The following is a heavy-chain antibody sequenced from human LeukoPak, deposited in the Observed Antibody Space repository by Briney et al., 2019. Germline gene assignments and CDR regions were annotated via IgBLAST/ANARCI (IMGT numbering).Heavy chain of an antibody. D-gene: IGHD3-10*01. J-gene: IGHJ6*02. CDR2: ISVYNGNT. CDR3: ARDAYGSGSYYGGMDV. V-gene: IGHV1-18*01. Sequence: ASVKVSCKASGYTFSSYGISWVRQAPGQGLEWMGWISVYNGNTNYAQKFQGRVTMATETSTSTAYMELRGLRSDDTAVYYCARDAYGSGSYYGGMDVWGQGTTVTVSS. CDR1: GYTFSSYG.